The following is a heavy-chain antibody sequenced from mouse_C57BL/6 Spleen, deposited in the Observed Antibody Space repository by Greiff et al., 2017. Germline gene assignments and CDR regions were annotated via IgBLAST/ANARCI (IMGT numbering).Heavy chain of an antibody. D-gene: IGHD2-1*01. CDR1: GYTFTDYY. Sequence: QVQLKESGPELVKPGASVKISCKASGYTFTDYYINWVKQTPGQGLAWIGWISPGSGNTKYKEKFTGKVTLAVDTSSSTAYMQLSSLTSEDSAVYFCARSGVYGNDYFDYWGQGTTLTVSS. V-gene: IGHV1-84*01. CDR3: ARSGVYGNDYFDY. CDR2: ISPGSGNT. J-gene: IGHJ2*01.